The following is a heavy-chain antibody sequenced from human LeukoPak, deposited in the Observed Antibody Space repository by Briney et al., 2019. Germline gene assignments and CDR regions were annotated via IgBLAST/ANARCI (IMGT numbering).Heavy chain of an antibody. CDR3: AKEVGTGWYPIDY. J-gene: IGHJ4*02. D-gene: IGHD6-19*01. CDR2: ISSSGSTI. CDR1: GFTFSSYE. V-gene: IGHV3-48*03. Sequence: GGSLRLSCAASGFTFSSYEMNWVRQAPGKGLEWVSYISSSGSTIYYADSVKGRFTISRDNAKNSLYLQMNSLGAEDTAVYYCAKEVGTGWYPIDYWGQGTLVTVSS.